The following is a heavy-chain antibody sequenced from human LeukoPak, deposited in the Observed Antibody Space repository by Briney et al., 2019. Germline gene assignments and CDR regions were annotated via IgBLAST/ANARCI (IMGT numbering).Heavy chain of an antibody. Sequence: GSLRLSCAASGFTFSSYAMSWVRQAPGKGLEWIGCIHHSGSLHYTPSLKSRVTISVDRSNNQFSLKLTSVTAADTAVYYCARGTDAWKVGYWGQGTLVTVSS. CDR1: GFTFSSYAM. V-gene: IGHV4-4*02. D-gene: IGHD1-1*01. J-gene: IGHJ4*02. CDR3: ARGTDAWKVGY. CDR2: IHHSGSL.